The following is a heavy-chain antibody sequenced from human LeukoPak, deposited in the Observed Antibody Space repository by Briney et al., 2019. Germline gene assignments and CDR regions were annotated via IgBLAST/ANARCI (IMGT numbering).Heavy chain of an antibody. J-gene: IGHJ4*02. V-gene: IGHV3-74*01. CDR3: ARGGHHYHSSGYYGGTSFDY. D-gene: IGHD3-22*01. Sequence: PGGSLRLSCAASGFTFSSYWMHWVRQDPGKGLVWVSRISSDESSTSYADSVKGRFTISRDYAKNTLYLQMNSLRAEDTALYYCARGGHHYHSSGYYGGTSFDYWGQGTLVTVSS. CDR1: GFTFSSYW. CDR2: ISSDESST.